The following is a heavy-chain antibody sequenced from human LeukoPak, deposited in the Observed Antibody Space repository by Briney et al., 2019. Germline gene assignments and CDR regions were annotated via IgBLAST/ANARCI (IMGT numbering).Heavy chain of an antibody. CDR1: GYTFTGYY. CDR3: ARMTIDIVVVPAAILYDY. J-gene: IGHJ4*02. V-gene: IGHV1-2*02. Sequence: ASVKVSCKASGYTFTGYYMHWVRPAPGQGLEWMGWINPNSGGTNYAQKFQGRVTMTRDTSISTAYMELSRLRSDDTAVYYCARMTIDIVVVPAAILYDYWGQGTLVTVSS. D-gene: IGHD2-2*01. CDR2: INPNSGGT.